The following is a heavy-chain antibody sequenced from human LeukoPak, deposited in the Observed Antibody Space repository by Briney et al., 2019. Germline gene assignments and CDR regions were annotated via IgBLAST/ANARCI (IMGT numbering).Heavy chain of an antibody. CDR3: ARVSDTIFGVVMVYYFDY. J-gene: IGHJ4*02. D-gene: IGHD3-3*01. CDR1: GFTFSSYS. CDR2: ISSSSSYI. V-gene: IGHV3-21*01. Sequence: GGSLRLSCAASGFTFSSYSMNWVRQAPGKGLEWVSSISSSSSYIYYADSVKGRFTISRDNAKNSLYLQMNSLRAEDTAVYYCARVSDTIFGVVMVYYFDYWGQGTLVTVSS.